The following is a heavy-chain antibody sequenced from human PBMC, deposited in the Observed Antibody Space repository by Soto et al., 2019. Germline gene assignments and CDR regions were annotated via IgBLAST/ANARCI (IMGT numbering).Heavy chain of an antibody. J-gene: IGHJ4*02. V-gene: IGHV4-30-4*01. D-gene: IGHD5-18*01. CDR2: LYYSGNT. CDR1: GDSISSGDYY. Sequence: QVQLRESGPGLVKPSQTLSLTCTVSGDSISSGDYYWSWIRQPPGKGLEWIGWLYYSGNTYSNPSLRLRFSTSVATSKNQFSLQLSSLTVAATAVYYCARGVKRYGSPPCPLEFWGLGTLVTVSS. CDR3: ARGVKRYGSPPCPLEF.